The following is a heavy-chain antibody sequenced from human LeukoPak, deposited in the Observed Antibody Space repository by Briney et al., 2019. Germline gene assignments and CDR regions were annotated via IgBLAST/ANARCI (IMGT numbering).Heavy chain of an antibody. D-gene: IGHD6-19*01. J-gene: IGHJ5*02. V-gene: IGHV3-74*01. CDR1: GFPFNNYW. Sequence: GGSLKFSCAASGFPFNNYWIHWVRQAPGKGLMWVSSINTDGRTTRYAASVQGRFTISRDNAKNTLSLQMNSLRDDDTAVYYCARAGASGWYAAGWFDPWGQGTLVTVSS. CDR2: INTDGRTT. CDR3: ARAGASGWYAAGWFDP.